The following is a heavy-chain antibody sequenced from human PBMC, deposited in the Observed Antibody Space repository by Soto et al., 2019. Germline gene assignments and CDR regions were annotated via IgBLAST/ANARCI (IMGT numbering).Heavy chain of an antibody. CDR1: GFTFDDYG. Sequence: GSLRLSCAASGFTFDDYGMSWVRQAPGKGLEWVSGINWNGGSTGYADSVKGRFAISRDNAKNSLYLQMNSLRAEDTALYYCARRSYSSRFYPSGMDVWGQGTMVTVSS. CDR3: ARRSYSSRFYPSGMDV. CDR2: INWNGGST. V-gene: IGHV3-20*04. D-gene: IGHD6-13*01. J-gene: IGHJ6*02.